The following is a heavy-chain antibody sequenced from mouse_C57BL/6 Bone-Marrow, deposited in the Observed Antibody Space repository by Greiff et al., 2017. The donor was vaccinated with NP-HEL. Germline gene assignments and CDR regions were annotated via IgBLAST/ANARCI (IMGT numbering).Heavy chain of an antibody. CDR2: ISDGGSYT. Sequence: EVKLMESGGGLVKPGGSLKLSCAASGFTFSSYAMSWVRQTPEKRLEWVATISDGGSYTYYPDNVKGRFTISRDNAKNNLYLQMSHLKSEDTAMYYCARLGSSLWYFDVWGTGTTVTVSS. J-gene: IGHJ1*03. CDR1: GFTFSSYA. V-gene: IGHV5-4*03. D-gene: IGHD1-1*01. CDR3: ARLGSSLWYFDV.